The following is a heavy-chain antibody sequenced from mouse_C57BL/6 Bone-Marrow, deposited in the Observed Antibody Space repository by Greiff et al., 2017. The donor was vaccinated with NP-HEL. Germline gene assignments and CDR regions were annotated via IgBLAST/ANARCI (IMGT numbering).Heavy chain of an antibody. CDR3: TSIRGFAY. CDR1: GYTFTDYE. V-gene: IGHV1-15*01. Sequence: VQLQQPGAELVRPGDSVSLSCKASGYTFTDYEMHWVKQTPVHGLEWIGAIDPETGGTAYNQKFKGKAILTADKSSSTAYMELRSLTSEDSAVYYCTSIRGFAYWGQGTLVTVSA. CDR2: IDPETGGT. J-gene: IGHJ3*01.